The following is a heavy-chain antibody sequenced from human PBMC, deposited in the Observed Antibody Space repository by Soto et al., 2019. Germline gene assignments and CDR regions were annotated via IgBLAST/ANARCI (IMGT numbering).Heavy chain of an antibody. CDR2: ISFDGSTK. V-gene: IGHV3-30*03. CDR1: GFTFSNSG. CDR3: TGQIASGY. J-gene: IGHJ4*02. Sequence: QVQLVESGGGVVQPGRSLRLSCAASGFTFSNSGMHWVRQAPGKGLEWVAVISFDGSTKYYADSVKGRFSISRDNSKNMLYLEMNSLRADDAAVYYCTGQIASGYWGQGTLVTVSS. D-gene: IGHD2-8*02.